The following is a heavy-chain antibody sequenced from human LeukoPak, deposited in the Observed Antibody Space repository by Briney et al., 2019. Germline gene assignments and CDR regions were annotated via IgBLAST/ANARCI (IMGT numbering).Heavy chain of an antibody. D-gene: IGHD5-24*01. CDR2: VKGDGSFT. J-gene: IGHJ4*02. CDR1: GFTFRNYW. V-gene: IGHV3-74*01. Sequence: GGSLRLSCAASGFTFRNYWMHWVRQAPGKGLVWVSRVKGDGSFTDYADSVKGRFTISRDNAKNTLYLQMYSLRADDTAAYYCVRDGEDYNSDYWGQGSLVKDSS. CDR3: VRDGEDYNSDY.